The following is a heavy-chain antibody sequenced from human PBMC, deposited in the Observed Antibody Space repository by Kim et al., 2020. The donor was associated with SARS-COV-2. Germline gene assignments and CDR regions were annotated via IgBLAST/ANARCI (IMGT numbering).Heavy chain of an antibody. V-gene: IGHV1-69*04. CDR1: GGTFSSYA. CDR3: ARDRVGDIVDYYYMDV. J-gene: IGHJ6*03. Sequence: SVKVSCKASGGTFSSYAISWVRQAPGQGLEWMGRIIPILGIANYAQKFQGRVTITADKSTSTAYMELSSLRSEDTAVYYCARDRVGDIVDYYYMDVWGKGTTVTVSS. D-gene: IGHD2-21*01. CDR2: IIPILGIA.